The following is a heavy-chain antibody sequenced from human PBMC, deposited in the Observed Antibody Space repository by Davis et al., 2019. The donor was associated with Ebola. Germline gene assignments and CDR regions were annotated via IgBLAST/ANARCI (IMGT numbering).Heavy chain of an antibody. CDR1: GGSISSSSYY. CDR2: IYYSGST. J-gene: IGHJ3*02. D-gene: IGHD5-24*01. Sequence: SETLSLTCTVSGGSISSSSYYWGWIRQPPGKGLEWIGSIYYSGSTNYNPSLKSRVTISVDKSKNQFSLKLSSVTAADTAVYYCARDQGWLQLAAFDIWGQGTMVTVSS. CDR3: ARDQGWLQLAAFDI. V-gene: IGHV4-39*07.